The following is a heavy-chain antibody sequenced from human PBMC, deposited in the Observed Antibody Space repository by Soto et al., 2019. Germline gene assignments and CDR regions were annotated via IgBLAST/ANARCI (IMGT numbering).Heavy chain of an antibody. D-gene: IGHD6-13*01. V-gene: IGHV4-31*03. CDR2: IDYIGRA. Sequence: QVQLQESGPGLVTPSQTLSLTCTVSGGSISSDNYFWSWIRQHPGKGLEWIGYIDYIGRAYYNPSLKSRRTTSVDTYKHQVSLRLRSVTVADTATYYCAREVKAAAAPDVFDIWGQGTVVTVS. CDR3: AREVKAAAAPDVFDI. CDR1: GGSISSDNYF. J-gene: IGHJ3*02.